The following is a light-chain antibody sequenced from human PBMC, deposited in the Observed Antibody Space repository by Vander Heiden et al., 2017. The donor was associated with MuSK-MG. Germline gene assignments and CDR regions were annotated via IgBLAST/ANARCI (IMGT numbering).Light chain of an antibody. CDR1: NCGSKS. J-gene: IGLJ2*01. V-gene: IGLV3-21*04. Sequence: SYVLTQPPSVSGAPGKTAGITCGGSNCGSKSFHWYQLKPGQPPVLVIYFDSDRPSGIPERFSGSNSGNMATLTISRVEAGDEADYYCQVWDSSSDHVVFGGGTKLTVL. CDR3: QVWDSSSDHVV. CDR2: FDS.